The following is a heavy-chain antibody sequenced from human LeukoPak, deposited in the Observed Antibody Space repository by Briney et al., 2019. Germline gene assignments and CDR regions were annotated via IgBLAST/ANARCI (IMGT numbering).Heavy chain of an antibody. D-gene: IGHD6-19*01. CDR2: ISCDGSYK. V-gene: IGHV3-30*18. J-gene: IGHJ1*01. Sequence: GGALIIYCSAAGFIFSSYGMHWGRRAAAKEGEGVAAISCDGSYKIYAGSVKGRFTISRNNSKKTMYLEMNSLRREDTAVYYCAKVLAVSGPPYTEYLQHWGQGTLVTVSS. CDR1: GFIFSSYG. CDR3: AKVLAVSGPPYTEYLQH.